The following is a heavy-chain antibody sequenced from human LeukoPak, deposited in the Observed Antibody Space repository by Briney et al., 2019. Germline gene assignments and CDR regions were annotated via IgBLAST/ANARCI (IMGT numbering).Heavy chain of an antibody. J-gene: IGHJ5*02. D-gene: IGHD6-13*01. Sequence: SSETLSLTCTVSGGSISSYYWSWIRQPPGKGLEWIGYIYNSGSTNYNPPLKSRVSISVDTSKNQFSLKLSSVTAADTAVYYCARLLPPYSSSVVNWFDPWGQGTLVTVSS. CDR1: GGSISSYY. CDR2: IYNSGST. V-gene: IGHV4-59*01. CDR3: ARLLPPYSSSVVNWFDP.